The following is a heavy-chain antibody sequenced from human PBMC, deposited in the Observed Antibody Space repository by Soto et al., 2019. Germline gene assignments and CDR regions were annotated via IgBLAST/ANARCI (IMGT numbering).Heavy chain of an antibody. V-gene: IGHV3-23*01. CDR2: ISGSGDST. CDR3: AKRTSGWYFDY. CDR1: GFTFSSYA. D-gene: IGHD6-19*01. J-gene: IGHJ4*02. Sequence: GGSLRLSCAASGFTFSSYAMSWVRQAPGKGLEWVSVISGSGDSTYYADSVKGRFTISRDNSKNTLYLQMNSLRAEDTAVYYCAKRTSGWYFDYWGQGTLVTVSS.